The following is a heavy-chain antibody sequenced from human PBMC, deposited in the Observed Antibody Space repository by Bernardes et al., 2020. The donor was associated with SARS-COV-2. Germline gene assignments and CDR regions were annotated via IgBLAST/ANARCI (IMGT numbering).Heavy chain of an antibody. D-gene: IGHD3-22*01. CDR1: GFTFTSSA. J-gene: IGHJ4*02. CDR2: IVVGSGNT. CDR3: AAASFYYDSSGYYYPFDY. Sequence: SVKVSCKASGFTFTSSAVQWVRQARGQRLEWIGWIVVGSGNTNYAQKFQERVTITRDMSTSTAYMELSSLRSEDTAVYYCAAASFYYDSSGYYYPFDYWGQGTLVTVSS. V-gene: IGHV1-58*01.